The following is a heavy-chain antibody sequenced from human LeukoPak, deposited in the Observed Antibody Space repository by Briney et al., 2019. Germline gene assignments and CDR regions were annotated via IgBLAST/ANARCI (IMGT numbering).Heavy chain of an antibody. D-gene: IGHD6-19*01. J-gene: IGHJ4*02. CDR2: IWYDGSNK. V-gene: IGHV3-33*01. CDR3: ARDPSGIAVALGW. Sequence: GGSLRLSCAASGFTFSSYGMHWVRQAPSKGLEWVAVIWYDGSNKYYADFVKGRFTISRDNSKNTLYLQMNSLRAEDTAVYYCARDPSGIAVALGWWGQGTLVTVSS. CDR1: GFTFSSYG.